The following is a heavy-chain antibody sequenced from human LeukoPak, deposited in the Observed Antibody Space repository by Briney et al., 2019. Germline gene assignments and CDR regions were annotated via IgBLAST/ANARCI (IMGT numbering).Heavy chain of an antibody. CDR3: ARGTTRSPPRV. J-gene: IGHJ4*02. Sequence: NPSETLSLTCAVYGGSFSGYYWSWIRQPPGKGLEWIGEINHSGSTNYNPSLKSRVTISVDTSKNQFSLKLSSVTAADTAVYHCARGTTRSPPRVWGQGTLVTVSS. V-gene: IGHV4-34*01. CDR1: GGSFSGYY. D-gene: IGHD4-17*01. CDR2: INHSGST.